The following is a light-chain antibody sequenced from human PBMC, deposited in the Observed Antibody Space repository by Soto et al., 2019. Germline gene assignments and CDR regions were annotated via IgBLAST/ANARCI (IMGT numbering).Light chain of an antibody. CDR1: SSDVGNGYDS. Sequence: QSALTQPASVSGSPGQSITISCSGSSSDVGNGYDSVSWYQQHPGKAPKLIIYEVTSRPSGVSSRFSGSTSGNTASLTISGLQAEGEADYYCSSYTVSVDPYVFGTGTKVTVL. CDR3: SSYTVSVDPYV. V-gene: IGLV2-14*01. CDR2: EVT. J-gene: IGLJ1*01.